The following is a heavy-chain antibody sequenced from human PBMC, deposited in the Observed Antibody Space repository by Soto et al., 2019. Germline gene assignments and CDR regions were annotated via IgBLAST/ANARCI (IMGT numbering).Heavy chain of an antibody. CDR3: ARGQSIAAPFDY. CDR1: GGSFSGYY. CDR2: INHSGST. V-gene: IGHV4-34*01. J-gene: IGHJ4*02. Sequence: SEMLSLTCAVYGGSFSGYYWSWIRQPPGKGLEWIGEINHSGSTNYNPSLKSRVTISVDTSKNQFSLKLSSVTAADTAVYYCARGQSIAAPFDYWGQGTLVTVSS. D-gene: IGHD6-6*01.